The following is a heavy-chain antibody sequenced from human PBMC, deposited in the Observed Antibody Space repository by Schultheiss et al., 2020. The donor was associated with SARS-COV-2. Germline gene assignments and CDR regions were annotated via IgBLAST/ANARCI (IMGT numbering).Heavy chain of an antibody. D-gene: IGHD4-17*01. Sequence: ASVKVSCKASGYTFTGYYMHWVRQAPGQGLEWMGWINPDSGVTTYAQKFQGRVTMTRDTSISTAYMELSRLRSDDTAVYYCARVGADYGDYGEYFQHWGQGTLVTVSS. CDR1: GYTFTGYY. CDR3: ARVGADYGDYGEYFQH. J-gene: IGHJ1*01. CDR2: INPDSGVT. V-gene: IGHV1-2*02.